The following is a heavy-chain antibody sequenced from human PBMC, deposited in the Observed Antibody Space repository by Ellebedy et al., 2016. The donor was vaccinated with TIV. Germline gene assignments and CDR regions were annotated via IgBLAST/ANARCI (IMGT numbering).Heavy chain of an antibody. D-gene: IGHD6-19*01. Sequence: GESLKISXAASGFNFGDYWMSWVRQAPGKGLEWVANIKKDGREKNYVDSVRGRFTISRDNAKNSLYLQMSSPRAEDTAVYYCARDGSIAVDGTSDYWGQGTLVTVSS. CDR1: GFNFGDYW. V-gene: IGHV3-7*01. CDR3: ARDGSIAVDGTSDY. CDR2: IKKDGREK. J-gene: IGHJ4*02.